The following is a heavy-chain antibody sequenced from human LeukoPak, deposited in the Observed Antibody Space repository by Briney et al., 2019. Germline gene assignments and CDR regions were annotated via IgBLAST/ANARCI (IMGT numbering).Heavy chain of an antibody. D-gene: IGHD3-16*01. CDR1: GFTFSSYE. Sequence: GGSLRLSCAASGFTFSSYEMNWVRPAPGKGLEWISYISSRGSTIYYADSVKGRFTISRDNAKNSLYLQMNSLRAEDTAVYYCARVGLGWAYFDYWGQGTLVTVSS. CDR3: ARVGLGWAYFDY. J-gene: IGHJ4*02. V-gene: IGHV3-48*03. CDR2: ISSRGSTI.